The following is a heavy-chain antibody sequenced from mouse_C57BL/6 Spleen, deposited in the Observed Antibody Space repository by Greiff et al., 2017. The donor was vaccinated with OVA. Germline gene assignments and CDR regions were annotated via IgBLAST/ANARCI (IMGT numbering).Heavy chain of an antibody. Sequence: QVQLQQPGAELVMPGASVKLSCKASGYTFTSYWMHWVKQRPGQGLEWIGEIDPSDSYTNYNQKFKGKSTLTVDKSSSTAYMQLSSLTSEDSAVYYCATYSKHWYFDVWGTGTTVTVSS. CDR2: IDPSDSYT. CDR1: GYTFTSYW. V-gene: IGHV1-69*01. J-gene: IGHJ1*03. D-gene: IGHD2-5*01. CDR3: ATYSKHWYFDV.